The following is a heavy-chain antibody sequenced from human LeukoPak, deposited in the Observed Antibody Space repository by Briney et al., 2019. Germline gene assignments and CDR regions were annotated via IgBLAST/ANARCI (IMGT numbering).Heavy chain of an antibody. CDR3: ARGLAVAGAIIDY. CDR2: ISSSSSYI. CDR1: GFTFSSYS. V-gene: IGHV3-21*01. D-gene: IGHD6-19*01. Sequence: PGGSLRLPCAASGFTFSSYSMNWVRQAPGKGLEWVSSISSSSSYIYYADSVKGRFTISRDNAKNSLYLQMNSLRAEDTAVYYCARGLAVAGAIIDYWGQGTLATVSS. J-gene: IGHJ4*02.